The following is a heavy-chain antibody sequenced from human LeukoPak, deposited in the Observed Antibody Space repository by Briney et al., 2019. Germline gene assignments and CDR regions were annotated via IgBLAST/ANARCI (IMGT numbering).Heavy chain of an antibody. CDR2: IAGGGSST. Sequence: GGSLRLSCAASGFTFSFYAMSWVRQAPGKGLEWVSVIAGGGSSTYYADSVKGRFTISRDNSKNTLYLQMNSLRVEDTAVYYCVKDPDPRYCSSTSCSPIWGQGTMVTVSS. J-gene: IGHJ3*02. V-gene: IGHV3-23*01. D-gene: IGHD2-2*01. CDR3: VKDPDPRYCSSTSCSPI. CDR1: GFTFSFYA.